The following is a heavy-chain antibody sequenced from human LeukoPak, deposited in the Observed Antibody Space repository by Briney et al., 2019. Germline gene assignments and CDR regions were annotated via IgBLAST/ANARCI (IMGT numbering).Heavy chain of an antibody. Sequence: SQTLSLTCTVSGGSISSGDYYWSWIRQPPGKGLEWIGCIYYSGSTYYNPSLKSRVTISIDTSKNQFSLKLSSVTAADTAVYYCARRYYYDSSGYLYYFDYWGQGTLVTVSS. CDR2: IYYSGST. CDR3: ARRYYYDSSGYLYYFDY. D-gene: IGHD3-22*01. CDR1: GGSISSGDYY. V-gene: IGHV4-30-4*01. J-gene: IGHJ4*02.